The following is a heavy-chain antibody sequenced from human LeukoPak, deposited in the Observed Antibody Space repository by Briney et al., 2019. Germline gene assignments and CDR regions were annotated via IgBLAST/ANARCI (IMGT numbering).Heavy chain of an antibody. J-gene: IGHJ4*02. D-gene: IGHD3-22*01. Sequence: GGSLRLSCAASGFTFSSYALSWVRQAPGKGLEWVSGISRSSDSTHYADSVKGRFTIPRDNSKNMLWLQMNNLRAEDTAVYYCAKEDYDISGYYGGGPADFWGQGTLVTVSS. CDR2: ISRSSDST. CDR1: GFTFSSYA. CDR3: AKEDYDISGYYGGGPADF. V-gene: IGHV3-23*01.